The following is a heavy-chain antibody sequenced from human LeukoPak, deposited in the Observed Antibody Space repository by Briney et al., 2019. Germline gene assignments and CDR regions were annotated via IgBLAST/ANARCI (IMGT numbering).Heavy chain of an antibody. J-gene: IGHJ5*02. CDR2: ISSSSSYT. D-gene: IGHD2-15*01. CDR1: GFTFSDYY. V-gene: IGHV3-11*06. CDR3: ARDGAGYCSGGSCYLNWFDP. Sequence: GGSLRLSCEASGFTFSDYYMSWIRQAPGKGLEWVSYISSSSSYTNYADSVKGRFTISRDNAKNSLYLQMNSLRAEDTAVYYCARDGAGYCSGGSCYLNWFDPWGQGTLVTVSS.